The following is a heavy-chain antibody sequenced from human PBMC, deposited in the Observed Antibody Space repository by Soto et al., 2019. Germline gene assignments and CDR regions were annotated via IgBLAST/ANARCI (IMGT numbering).Heavy chain of an antibody. D-gene: IGHD5-12*01. CDR1: GYTFTSYG. V-gene: IGHV1-18*01. J-gene: IGHJ4*02. Sequence: ASVKVSCKGSGYTFTSYGISWVRQAPGQGLEWMGWISAYNGNTNYAQKLQGRVTMTTDTSTSTAYMELRSLRSDDTAVYYCARDRGIVATLSLGYWGQGTLVTVSS. CDR2: ISAYNGNT. CDR3: ARDRGIVATLSLGY.